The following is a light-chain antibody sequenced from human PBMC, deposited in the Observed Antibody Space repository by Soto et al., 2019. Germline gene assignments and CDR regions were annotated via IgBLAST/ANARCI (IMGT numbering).Light chain of an antibody. V-gene: IGKV1-27*01. CDR1: QGISNY. J-gene: IGKJ4*01. CDR3: QNYNSSPSSLL. Sequence: DIQMTQSPSSLSASVGDRVTITCRASQGISNYLAWYQQKPGKVPKLLIYAASTLLLEVPSRFSGSGSGTVFTLTISILDPEDVAVYHCQNYNSSPSSLLFGGGTKVQIK. CDR2: AAS.